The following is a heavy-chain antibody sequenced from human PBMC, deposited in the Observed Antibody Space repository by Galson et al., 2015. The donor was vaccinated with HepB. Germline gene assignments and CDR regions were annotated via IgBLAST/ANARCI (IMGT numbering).Heavy chain of an antibody. Sequence: SLRLSCAASGFTFNNYGMHWVRQAPGKGLEWVAVIWYDGNNEYYADSVKGRFTISRANSENTVYLQMNSLRAEDTAVYYCARADHCYSSSCSAFEYWGQGSLVTVSS. CDR1: GFTFNNYG. CDR3: ARADHCYSSSCSAFEY. D-gene: IGHD6-13*01. J-gene: IGHJ4*02. V-gene: IGHV3-33*01. CDR2: IWYDGNNE.